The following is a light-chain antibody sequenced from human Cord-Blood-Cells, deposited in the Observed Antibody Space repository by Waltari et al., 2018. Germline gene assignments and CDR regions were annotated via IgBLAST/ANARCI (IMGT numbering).Light chain of an antibody. V-gene: IGKV4-1*01. CDR1: QSVLYSSNNKNY. CDR3: QQYYSTPYT. CDR2: SAS. J-gene: IGKJ2*01. Sequence: DIVMTQSPDSLAVSLGERPTINCKASQSVLYSSNNKNYLAWYQQKPGQPPKLLMYSASTLESGVPYRFSGSGSGTDFTLTISSLQAEDVAVYYCQQYYSTPYTFGQGTKLEIK.